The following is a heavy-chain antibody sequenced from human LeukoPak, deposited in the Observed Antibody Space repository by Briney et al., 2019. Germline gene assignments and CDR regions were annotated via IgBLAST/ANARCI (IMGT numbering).Heavy chain of an antibody. CDR2: ISYDGSNK. Sequence: GGSLRLSCAASGFTFSSYAMHWVRQAPGKGLEWVAVISYDGSNKYYADSVKGRFTISRDNSKNTLYLQMNSLRAEDTAAYYCARVPYPYYDILTGYYFDYWGQGTLVTVSS. CDR3: ARVPYPYYDILTGYYFDY. CDR1: GFTFSSYA. V-gene: IGHV3-30*04. D-gene: IGHD3-9*01. J-gene: IGHJ4*02.